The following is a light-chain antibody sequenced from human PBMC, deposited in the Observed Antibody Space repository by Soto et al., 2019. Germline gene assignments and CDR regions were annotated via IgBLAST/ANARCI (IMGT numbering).Light chain of an antibody. J-gene: IGKJ5*01. CDR3: QQYNKWPPT. CDR1: QSVSSN. V-gene: IGKV3-15*01. CDR2: GAS. Sequence: EIVMTQSPATLSVSPGERATLSCRASQSVSSNLAWYQQKRGQAPRLLIYGASSRATGVPARFSGSGSGTEFTLTISSLQSEDFAVYHCQQYNKWPPTFGQGTRLDIK.